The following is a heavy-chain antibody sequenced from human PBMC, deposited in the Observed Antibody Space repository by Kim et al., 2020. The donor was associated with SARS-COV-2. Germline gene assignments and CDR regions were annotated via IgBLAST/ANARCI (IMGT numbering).Heavy chain of an antibody. V-gene: IGHV3-7*01. CDR1: GFTFSSYW. CDR3: ARGSSPGTYDYVWGSYRPLDMAGYFDY. J-gene: IGHJ4*02. Sequence: GGSLRLSCAASGFTFSSYWMSWVRQAPGKGLEWVANIKQDGSEKYYVDSVKGRFTISRDNAKNSLYLQMNSLRAEDTAVYYCARGSSPGTYDYVWGSYRPLDMAGYFDYWGQGTLVTVSS. CDR2: IKQDGSEK. D-gene: IGHD3-16*02.